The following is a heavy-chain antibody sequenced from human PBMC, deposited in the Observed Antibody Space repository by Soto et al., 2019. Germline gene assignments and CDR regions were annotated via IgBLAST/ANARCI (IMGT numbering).Heavy chain of an antibody. D-gene: IGHD3-10*01. J-gene: IGHJ3*02. CDR1: GYTFTSYG. CDR3: ARDVVVITMVRGVIGPSHDAFDI. V-gene: IGHV1-18*04. CDR2: ISAYNGNT. Sequence: ASVKVSCKASGYTFTSYGISWVRQAPGQGLEWMGWISAYNGNTNYAQKLQGRVTMTTDTSTSTAYMELRSLRSDDTAVYYCARDVVVITMVRGVIGPSHDAFDIWGQGTMVTVSS.